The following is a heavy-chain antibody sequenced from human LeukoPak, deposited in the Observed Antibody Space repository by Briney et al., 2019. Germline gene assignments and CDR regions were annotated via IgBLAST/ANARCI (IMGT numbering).Heavy chain of an antibody. CDR2: IIPIFGTA. CDR1: GYTFTSYD. V-gene: IGHV1-69*13. CDR3: AARDRKYGGNSGSDY. J-gene: IGHJ4*02. D-gene: IGHD4-23*01. Sequence: SVKVSCKASGYTFTSYDINWVRQATGQGLEWMGGIIPIFGTANYAQKFQGRVTITADESTSTAYMELSSLRSEDTAVYYCAARDRKYGGNSGSDYWGQGTLVTVSS.